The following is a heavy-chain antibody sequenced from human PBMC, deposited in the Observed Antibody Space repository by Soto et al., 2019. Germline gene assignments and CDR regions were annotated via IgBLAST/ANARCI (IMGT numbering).Heavy chain of an antibody. CDR1: GGSISSGGYY. Sequence: PSETLSLTCTVSGGSISSGGYYWSWIRQHPGKGLEWIGYIYYSGSTYYNPSLKSRITISVDTSKNQFSLKLSSVTAADTAVYYCXRGYYDFWSTTPGGMDVWGQGTTVTVSS. CDR3: XRGYYDFWSTTPGGMDV. V-gene: IGHV4-31*03. D-gene: IGHD3-3*01. J-gene: IGHJ6*02. CDR2: IYYSGST.